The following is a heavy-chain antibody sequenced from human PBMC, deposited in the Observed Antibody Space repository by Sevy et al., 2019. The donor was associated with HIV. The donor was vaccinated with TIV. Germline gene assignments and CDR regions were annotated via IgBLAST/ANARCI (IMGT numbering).Heavy chain of an antibody. J-gene: IGHJ4*02. D-gene: IGHD5-12*01. CDR2: IYSGGST. Sequence: GGSLRLSCAASGFTVSSNYMSWVRQAPGKGLEWVSVIYSGGSTYYADSMKGRFTISRDNSKNTLYLQMNSLRAEDTAVYYCARENHYSGYARAFDYWGQGTLVTVSS. CDR3: ARENHYSGYARAFDY. V-gene: IGHV3-53*01. CDR1: GFTVSSNY.